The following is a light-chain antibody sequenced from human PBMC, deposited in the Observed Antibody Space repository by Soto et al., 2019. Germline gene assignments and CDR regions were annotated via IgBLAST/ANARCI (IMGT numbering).Light chain of an antibody. Sequence: SYELTQPPSVSVAPGQTARITCGGDNIGSKSVQWYRQRPGQAPVLAVYDDSDRPSGIPERFSGSNSGNTATLTISTVEAGDEADYYCQVWDSTTDHHVFGTGTKLTVL. CDR2: DDS. J-gene: IGLJ1*01. V-gene: IGLV3-21*02. CDR3: QVWDSTTDHHV. CDR1: NIGSKS.